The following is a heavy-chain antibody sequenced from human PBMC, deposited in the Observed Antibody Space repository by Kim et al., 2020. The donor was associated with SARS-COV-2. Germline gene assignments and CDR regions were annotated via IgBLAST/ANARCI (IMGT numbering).Heavy chain of an antibody. J-gene: IGHJ4*02. CDR3: ARGTDRAMVVVTRTGY. CDR2: IKQDGSEK. Sequence: GGSLRLSCAASGFTFSSFWMSWVRQAPGKGLEWVSNIKQDGSEKYYVDSVKGRFTISRDNAKNSLYLQMNSLRAEDTAVYYCARGTDRAMVVVTRTGYLGQGTMTTVSS. D-gene: IGHD3-22*01. V-gene: IGHV3-7*01. CDR1: GFTFSSFW.